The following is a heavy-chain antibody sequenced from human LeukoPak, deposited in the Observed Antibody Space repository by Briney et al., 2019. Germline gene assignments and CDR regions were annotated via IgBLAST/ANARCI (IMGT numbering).Heavy chain of an antibody. CDR2: IYTSGST. J-gene: IGHJ4*02. V-gene: IGHV4-61*02. Sequence: MTSETLSLTCTVSGGSISSGSYYWSWIRQPAGKGLEWIGRIYTSGSTNYNPSLKSRVTISVDTSKNQFSLKLSSVTAADTAVYYCARDKDGIVGARGFDYWGQGTLVTVSS. CDR3: ARDKDGIVGARGFDY. CDR1: GGSISSGSYY. D-gene: IGHD1-26*01.